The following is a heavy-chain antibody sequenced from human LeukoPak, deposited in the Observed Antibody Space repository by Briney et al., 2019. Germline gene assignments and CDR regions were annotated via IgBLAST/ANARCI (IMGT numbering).Heavy chain of an antibody. D-gene: IGHD6-13*01. V-gene: IGHV4-4*07. CDR1: GGSISSYY. CDR3: ARAGAYSSSWSPMDV. Sequence: SETLSLTCTVSGGSISSYYWSWIRQPAGKGLEWIGRIYTSGSTNYNPSLKSRVTMSADTSKNQFSLKLSSVTAADTAVYYCARAGAYSSSWSPMDVWGQGTTVTVSS. CDR2: IYTSGST. J-gene: IGHJ6*02.